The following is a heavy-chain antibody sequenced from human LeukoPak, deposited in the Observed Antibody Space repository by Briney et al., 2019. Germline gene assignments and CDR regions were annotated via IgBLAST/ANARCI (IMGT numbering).Heavy chain of an antibody. D-gene: IGHD1-1*01. CDR1: GYTFTGYY. V-gene: IGHV1-2*02. J-gene: IGHJ5*02. CDR3: ARAGRAWNAGDWFDP. Sequence: ASVKVSCKASGYTFTGYYMHWVRQAPGQGLEWMGWINPNSGGTNYAQKFQGRATMTRDTSISTAYMELSRLRSDDTAVYYCARAGRAWNAGDWFDPWGQGTLVTVSS. CDR2: INPNSGGT.